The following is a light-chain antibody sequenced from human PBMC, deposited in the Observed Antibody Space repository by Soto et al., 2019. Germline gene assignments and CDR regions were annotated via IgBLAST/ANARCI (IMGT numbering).Light chain of an antibody. CDR3: SSYSSSRTLV. J-gene: IGLJ1*01. Sequence: QSVLTQPASVSGSPGQSITIACTGTSSDVGGYKYVSWYQQHPGKAPKLMIYEVSNRPSGVSNRFSGSKSGNKASLTISGLQAEDEADYYCSSYSSSRTLVFGTGTKVTVL. CDR2: EVS. V-gene: IGLV2-14*01. CDR1: SSDVGGYKY.